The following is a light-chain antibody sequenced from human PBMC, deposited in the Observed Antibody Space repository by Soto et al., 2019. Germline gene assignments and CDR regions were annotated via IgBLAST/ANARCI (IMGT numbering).Light chain of an antibody. J-gene: IGKJ2*01. CDR1: QSISSG. Sequence: DIPMTQSPSTLSASVGDRVTITCRASQSISSGLAWYQQKPGKAPKRLIYKASRLESGVPSRFSGSGSGTEFTLTISSLQPDDFATYYCQQYNSYSGYTFGQGTKLEIK. CDR2: KAS. CDR3: QQYNSYSGYT. V-gene: IGKV1-5*03.